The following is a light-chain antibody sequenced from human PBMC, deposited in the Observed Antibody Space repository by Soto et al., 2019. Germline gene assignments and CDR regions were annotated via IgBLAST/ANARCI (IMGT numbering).Light chain of an antibody. Sequence: QSALTQPPSASGSPGQSVTISCTGTSSDVGGYSYVSWYQQHPGKAPKLLIYEVTERPSGVPDRFSGSKSDNTASLTVSGLQAEDEADYFCSSYAGSNNFVFGTGTKLTVL. J-gene: IGLJ1*01. CDR3: SSYAGSNNFV. CDR2: EVT. V-gene: IGLV2-8*01. CDR1: SSDVGGYSY.